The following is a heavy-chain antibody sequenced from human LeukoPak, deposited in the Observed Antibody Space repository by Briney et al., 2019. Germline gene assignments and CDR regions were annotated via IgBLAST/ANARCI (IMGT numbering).Heavy chain of an antibody. CDR2: INPNSGGT. Sequence: ASVKVSCKASGYTFTGYYMHWVRQAPGQGLEWMGWINPNSGGTNYAQKFQGRVTMTRDTSISTAYMELSRLRSDDTAVYYCARYYPRYCSSTSCYTRDDYWGQGTLVTVSS. D-gene: IGHD2-2*02. CDR1: GYTFTGYY. CDR3: ARYYPRYCSSTSCYTRDDY. J-gene: IGHJ4*02. V-gene: IGHV1-2*02.